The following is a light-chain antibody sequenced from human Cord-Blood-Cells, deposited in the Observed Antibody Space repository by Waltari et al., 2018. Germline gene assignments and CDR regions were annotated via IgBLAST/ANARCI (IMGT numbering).Light chain of an antibody. Sequence: DIQMTQSPSSLSASVGASVTITCRASQIISSYLNWYQQKPGKAPKLLIYAASSLQSGVPSRFSGSGSGTDFTLTISSLQPEDVATYYCQQSYRTPYTFGQGTKLEIK. CDR2: AAS. V-gene: IGKV1-39*01. CDR3: QQSYRTPYT. CDR1: QIISSY. J-gene: IGKJ2*01.